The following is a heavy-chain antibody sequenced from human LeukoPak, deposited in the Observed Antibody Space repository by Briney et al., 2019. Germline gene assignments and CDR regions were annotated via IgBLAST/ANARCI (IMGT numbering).Heavy chain of an antibody. D-gene: IGHD3-3*01. J-gene: IGHJ4*02. CDR3: ARVFSGYDFWSGYCDY. CDR2: ISGSGGST. Sequence: GGSLRLSCAASGFTFSSYAMSWVRQAPGKGLEWVSAISGSGGSTYYADSVKGRFTISRDNSKSTLYLQMNSLRAEDTAVYYCARVFSGYDFWSGYCDYWGQGTLVTVSS. CDR1: GFTFSSYA. V-gene: IGHV3-23*01.